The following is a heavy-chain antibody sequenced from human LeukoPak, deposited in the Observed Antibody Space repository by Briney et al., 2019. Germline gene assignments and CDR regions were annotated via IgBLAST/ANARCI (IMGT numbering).Heavy chain of an antibody. V-gene: IGHV4-59*01. Sequence: KTSETLSLTCAVYGGSFSSYYWSWIRQPPGKGLEWIGYIYYSGSTNYNPSLKSRVTISVDTSKNQFSLKLSPVTAADTAVYYCARINNDYSLYGMDVWGQGTTVTVSS. CDR1: GGSFSSYY. J-gene: IGHJ6*02. CDR3: ARINNDYSLYGMDV. CDR2: IYYSGST. D-gene: IGHD4-11*01.